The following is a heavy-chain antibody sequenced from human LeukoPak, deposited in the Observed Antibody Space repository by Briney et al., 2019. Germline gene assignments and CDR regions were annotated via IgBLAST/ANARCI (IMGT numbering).Heavy chain of an antibody. V-gene: IGHV3-7*01. CDR2: IKQDGSEK. CDR1: GFTFSSYW. D-gene: IGHD2-2*01. J-gene: IGHJ3*02. CDR3: ARDIVVVPAASSAFDI. Sequence: GGSLRLSCAASGFTFSSYWMSWVRQAPGKGLEWVAKIKQDGSEKYYVDSVKGRFTISRDNAKNSLYLQMNSLRAEDTAVYYCARDIVVVPAASSAFDIWGQGTMVTVSS.